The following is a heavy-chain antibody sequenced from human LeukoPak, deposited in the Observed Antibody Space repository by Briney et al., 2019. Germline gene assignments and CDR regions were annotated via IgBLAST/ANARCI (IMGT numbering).Heavy chain of an antibody. V-gene: IGHV3-64D*06. CDR3: VREGLERRTNFDY. J-gene: IGHJ4*02. D-gene: IGHD1-1*01. Sequence: PGGSLRLSCSASGFTFTSHVMHWVRQAPGKGLQYVSGISMNVQTTYYAGSVKGRFTIPRDSSKNTVYLQMNSLAAEDTAVYYCVREGLERRTNFDYWGQGTLVSVSS. CDR2: ISMNVQTT. CDR1: GFTFTSHV.